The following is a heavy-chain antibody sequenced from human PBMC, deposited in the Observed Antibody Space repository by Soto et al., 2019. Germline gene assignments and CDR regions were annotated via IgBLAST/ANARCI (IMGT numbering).Heavy chain of an antibody. CDR3: AREWEMTLDY. D-gene: IGHD1-26*01. CDR1: GFTFSSYG. CDR2: IWYDGSNK. J-gene: IGHJ4*02. Sequence: QVQLVESGGGVVQPGRSLRLSCAASGFTFSSYGMHWVRQAPGKGLEWVAVIWYDGSNKYYADSVKGRFTISRDNSKNTLYLQMNSLRAEETAGYYCAREWEMTLDYWGQGTLVTVSS. V-gene: IGHV3-33*01.